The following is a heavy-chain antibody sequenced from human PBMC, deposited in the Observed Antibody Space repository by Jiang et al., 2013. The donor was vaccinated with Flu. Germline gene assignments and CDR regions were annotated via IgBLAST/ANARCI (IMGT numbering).Heavy chain of an antibody. CDR1: GYTFTRYY. V-gene: IGHV1-46*01. CDR2: INSSGGST. D-gene: IGHD3-10*01. CDR3: ARDFYDSGSYSDY. Sequence: QLVESGAEVKKPGASVKVSCKASGYTFTRYYIHWVRQAPGQGLEWMGIINSSGGSTTYAQKFQGRVTMTTDTSTSTVYMVLSSLTSEDTAVYYCARDFYDSGSYSDYWGQGTLVTVSS. J-gene: IGHJ4*02.